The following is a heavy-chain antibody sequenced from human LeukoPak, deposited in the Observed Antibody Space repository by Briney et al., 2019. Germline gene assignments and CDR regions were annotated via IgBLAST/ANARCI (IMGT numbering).Heavy chain of an antibody. CDR3: ARPDCSSTSCYAPGTLGDYYYYGMDV. Sequence: PGGSLRLSCAASGFTFSSYWMSWVRQAPGKGLEWVANIKQDRSEKYYVDSVKGRFTISRDNAKNSLYLQMNSLRAEDTAVYYCARPDCSSTSCYAPGTLGDYYYYGMDVWGQGTTVTVSS. CDR1: GFTFSSYW. V-gene: IGHV3-7*01. J-gene: IGHJ6*02. D-gene: IGHD2-2*01. CDR2: IKQDRSEK.